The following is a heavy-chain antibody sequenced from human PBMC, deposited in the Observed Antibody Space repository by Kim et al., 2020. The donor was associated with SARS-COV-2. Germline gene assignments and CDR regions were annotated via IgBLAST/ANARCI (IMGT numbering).Heavy chain of an antibody. Sequence: SETLSLTCTVSGGSISSGGYYWSWTRQHPGKGLEWIGYIYYSGSTYYNPSLKSRVTISVDTSKNQFSLKLSSVTAADTAVYYCARAVITMIVVVNAFDYWGQGTLVTVSS. CDR3: ARAVITMIVVVNAFDY. J-gene: IGHJ4*02. V-gene: IGHV4-31*03. D-gene: IGHD3-22*01. CDR1: GGSISSGGYY. CDR2: IYYSGST.